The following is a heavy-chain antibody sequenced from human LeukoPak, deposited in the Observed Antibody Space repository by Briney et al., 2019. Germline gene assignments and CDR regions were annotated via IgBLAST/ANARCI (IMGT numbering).Heavy chain of an antibody. V-gene: IGHV4-39*02. CDR2: FYHSGST. D-gene: IGHD3-3*01. J-gene: IGHJ4*02. Sequence: SETLSLTCTVSGGSISSSSYYWGWIRQPPGKGLEWIGSFYHSGSTFYNPSLKSRVTISVDTSKNQFSLKLTSVTAADTAVYYCARDGGMGPQYYDFWSGPQTLDYWGQGTLVTVSS. CDR1: GGSISSSSYY. CDR3: ARDGGMGPQYYDFWSGPQTLDY.